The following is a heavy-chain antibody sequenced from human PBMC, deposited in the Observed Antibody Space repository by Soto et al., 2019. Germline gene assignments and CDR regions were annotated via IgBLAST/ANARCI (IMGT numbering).Heavy chain of an antibody. CDR2: IKQDGSEK. V-gene: IGHV3-7*01. J-gene: IGHJ4*02. CDR3: ARDGAGYDY. CDR1: GFTFSRYW. Sequence: GGSLRLSCAASGFTFSRYWMSWVRQAPGKGSEWVANIKQDGSEKYYVDSVKGRFTMSRDNAKNSLYLQMNSLRAEDTAVYSCARDGAGYDYWGQGTLVTVSS. D-gene: IGHD1-26*01.